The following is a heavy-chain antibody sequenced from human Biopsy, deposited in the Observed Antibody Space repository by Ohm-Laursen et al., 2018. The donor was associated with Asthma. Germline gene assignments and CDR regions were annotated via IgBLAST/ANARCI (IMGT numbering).Heavy chain of an antibody. V-gene: IGHV4-59*01. J-gene: IGHJ5*02. D-gene: IGHD5-18*01. CDR2: IHNSGNT. Sequence: SETLSLTCTVSDGSISSDYWSWLRQSPGKGLEWIGYIHNSGNTNYNPSLKGRVTISLDTSKNHFSLRLSFVTAADTAVYFCARGQGRGIQLWSLDPWGQGILVTVSS. CDR1: DGSISSDY. CDR3: ARGQGRGIQLWSLDP.